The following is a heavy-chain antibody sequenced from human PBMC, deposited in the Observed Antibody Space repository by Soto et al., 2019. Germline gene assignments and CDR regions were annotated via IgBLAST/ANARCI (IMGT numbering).Heavy chain of an antibody. CDR1: GFTFGSYA. CDR3: ARDGMDV. J-gene: IGHJ6*02. V-gene: IGHV3-30-3*01. Sequence: QVQLVESGGALFQPGGSLRLSGEASGFTFGSYAMNWVPQAPGKGLEWVAVISYDGSNKYYTDSVKGRFTISRDNSKNTLYLQMNSLRVEDTAVYFCARDGMDVWGQGTTVTVSS. CDR2: ISYDGSNK.